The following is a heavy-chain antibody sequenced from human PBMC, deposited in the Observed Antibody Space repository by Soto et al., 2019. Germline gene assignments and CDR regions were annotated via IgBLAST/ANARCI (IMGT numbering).Heavy chain of an antibody. CDR3: AHKPGGYYALWGVYLDY. Sequence: QVQLQQWGAGLLQPSETLSLTCGVSGGSSSPYYWSWIRQPPGKGLEWIGEINHSGSTNYNPSLKSRVTISADTSRNQFSLKLTSVTAADTAVYYCAHKPGGYYALWGVYLDYWGRGTLVTVSS. CDR1: GGSSSPYY. J-gene: IGHJ4*02. D-gene: IGHD3-3*01. V-gene: IGHV4-34*01. CDR2: INHSGST.